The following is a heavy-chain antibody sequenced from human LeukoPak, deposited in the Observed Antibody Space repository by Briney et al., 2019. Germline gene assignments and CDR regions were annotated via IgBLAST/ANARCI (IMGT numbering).Heavy chain of an antibody. CDR2: IIASGGNT. D-gene: IGHD5-18*01. CDR1: GFTFSSYA. J-gene: IGHJ4*02. CDR3: AKGNGYSYGRYYFDY. V-gene: IGHV3-23*01. Sequence: GGSLRLSCAASGFTFSSYAMGWVRQAPGKGLEWVSAIIASGGNTYYADCVKGRFTISRDNSKNTLYLQVNSLRAEDTAVYYCAKGNGYSYGRYYFDYWGQGTLVTVPS.